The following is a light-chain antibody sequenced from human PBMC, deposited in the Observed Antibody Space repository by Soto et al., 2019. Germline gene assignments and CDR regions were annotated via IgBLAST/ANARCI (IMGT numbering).Light chain of an antibody. CDR2: KAS. J-gene: IGKJ1*01. V-gene: IGKV1-5*03. Sequence: DIQVTQSPTTLSASVGDSVTITCRTSHYVSSWLAWYQHKLGKAPKLLIYKASTLESGAPARFSGSGNGTDFALTINSLQADDFATYYCQQYDNYPRTFGQGTKV. CDR3: QQYDNYPRT. CDR1: HYVSSW.